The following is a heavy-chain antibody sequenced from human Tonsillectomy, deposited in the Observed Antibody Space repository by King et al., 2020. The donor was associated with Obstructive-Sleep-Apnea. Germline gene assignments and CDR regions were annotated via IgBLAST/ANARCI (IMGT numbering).Heavy chain of an antibody. CDR3: VRSWFGDYFHGMDV. V-gene: IGHV2-26*01. CDR1: GFSLSNARVG. Sequence: VTLKESGPVLGKPTETLTLTCTVSGFSLSNARVGVGWIRQPPGKGLEWLAHIFSNDEKAYSTSLKRRLTISKDTSKSQVVLTMTNMDPVDTATYYCVRSWFGDYFHGMDVWGQGTTVTVAS. CDR2: IFSNDEK. J-gene: IGHJ6*02. D-gene: IGHD3-10*01.